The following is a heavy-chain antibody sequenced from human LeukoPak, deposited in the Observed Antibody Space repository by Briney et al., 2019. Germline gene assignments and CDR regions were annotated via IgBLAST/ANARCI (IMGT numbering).Heavy chain of an antibody. V-gene: IGHV3-30*02. CDR2: IRYDGSSN. CDR3: ASERDYGDSNAFDM. Sequence: GGSLRLSCAASGFTFSSYGMHWVGQAQAKGREGGHFIRYDGSSNYYADSVKGRFTISRDNSKNTLYLQMNSLRPEDTAVYYCASERDYGDSNAFDMWGQGTMVTVSS. CDR1: GFTFSSYG. D-gene: IGHD4-17*01. J-gene: IGHJ3*02.